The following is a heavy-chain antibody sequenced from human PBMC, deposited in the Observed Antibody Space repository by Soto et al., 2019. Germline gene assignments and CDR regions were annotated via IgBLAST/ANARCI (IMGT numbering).Heavy chain of an antibody. CDR2: ISYDGSIK. J-gene: IGHJ4*02. CDR1: GFSFSSYA. CDR3: ASPTPSRDESSGYYYC. V-gene: IGHV3-30*09. D-gene: IGHD3-22*01. Sequence: QVQLVESGGGVVQPERSLRLSCAAYGFSFSSYAMHWVRQAPGKGLEWVAVISYDGSIKYYADSVKGRFAISRDNSKNTLFLQMNGLRSEDTALYYCASPTPSRDESSGYYYCWGQGTQVTV.